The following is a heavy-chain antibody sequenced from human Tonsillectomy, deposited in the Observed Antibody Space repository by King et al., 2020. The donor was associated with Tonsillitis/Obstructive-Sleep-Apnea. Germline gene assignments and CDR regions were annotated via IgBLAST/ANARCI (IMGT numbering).Heavy chain of an antibody. CDR2: INWNGDST. CDR1: GFTFDDFG. V-gene: IGHV3-20*04. Sequence: VQLVQSGGGVVWPGGSLRLSCAASGFTFDDFGMSWVRQAPGKGLEWGSGINWNGDSTHYADSVKGRFAIFRDNAKKSLYLQMSSLRAEDTAFYYCAKNYGDPEYWGQGTLVTVSS. CDR3: AKNYGDPEY. J-gene: IGHJ4*02. D-gene: IGHD4-17*01.